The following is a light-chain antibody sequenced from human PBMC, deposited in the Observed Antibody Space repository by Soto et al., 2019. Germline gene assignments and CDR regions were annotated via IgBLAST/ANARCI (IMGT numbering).Light chain of an antibody. CDR1: QSISSW. J-gene: IGKJ3*01. Sequence: DIQMTQSPSTLSASVGDRVTITCRASQSISSWLAWYQQKPGKAPKLLIYDASTLESGVPSRFSGSGSGTEFTLTISNLQPDDFATYYCQQYKSYSGTFGPGTKVDIK. V-gene: IGKV1-5*01. CDR3: QQYKSYSGT. CDR2: DAS.